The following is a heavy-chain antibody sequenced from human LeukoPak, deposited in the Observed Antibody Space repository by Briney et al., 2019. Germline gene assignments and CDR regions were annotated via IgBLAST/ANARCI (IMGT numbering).Heavy chain of an antibody. CDR2: ISGSGGST. V-gene: IGHV3-23*01. CDR3: AKDLSVAGHNYFDY. Sequence: ETLSLTCAAYGGSFSGYYWSWIRQPPGKGLEWVSAISGSGGSTYYADSVKGRFTISRDNSKNTLYLQMNSLRAEDTAVYYCAKDLSVAGHNYFDYWGQGTLVTVSS. J-gene: IGHJ4*02. CDR1: GGSFSGYY. D-gene: IGHD6-19*01.